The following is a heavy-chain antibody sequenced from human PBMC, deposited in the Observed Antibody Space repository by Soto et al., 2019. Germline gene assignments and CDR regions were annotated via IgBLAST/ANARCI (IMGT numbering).Heavy chain of an antibody. CDR2: VSHSGTT. CDR1: GGSFSGYY. V-gene: IGHV4-34*01. J-gene: IGHJ2*01. CDR3: XRXXXXXXXXFDL. Sequence: QVQLHQWGAGLLKPSETLSLTCAVYGGSFSGYYWTWVRQSPGKGLEWLGEVSHSGTTNYNPSLKSRVTISLDTSKNQFSLDLTSVTAXDXAXXXXXRXXXXXXXXFDLWGRGTLVTVSS.